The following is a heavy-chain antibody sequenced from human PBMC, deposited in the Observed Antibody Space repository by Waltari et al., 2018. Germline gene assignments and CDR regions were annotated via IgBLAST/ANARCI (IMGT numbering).Heavy chain of an antibody. J-gene: IGHJ6*02. V-gene: IGHV4-4*07. D-gene: IGHD2-21*02. CDR1: GGSISSYY. CDR2: IYTSGST. CDR3: ARDHIVVVTATRYYYYGMDV. Sequence: QVQLQESGPGLVKPSETLSLTCTVSGGSISSYYWSWIRQPAGQGLEWIGRIYTSGSTNYNPSLKSRVTMSVDTSKNQFALKLSSVTAADTAVYYCARDHIVVVTATRYYYYGMDVWGQGTTVTVSS.